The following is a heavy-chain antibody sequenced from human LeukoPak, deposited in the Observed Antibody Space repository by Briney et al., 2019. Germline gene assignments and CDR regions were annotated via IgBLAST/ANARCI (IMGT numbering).Heavy chain of an antibody. Sequence: PGASVKVPCKASGYTFTRYGLSWVRQAPGQGLEWMGWISPYNGNTNYAQNFQARVTMTTDTSTSTAYMELRSLRSDDTAVYYCARAPGTMIVVDYWGQGTLVTVSS. CDR3: ARAPGTMIVVDY. D-gene: IGHD3-22*01. V-gene: IGHV1-18*01. J-gene: IGHJ4*02. CDR1: GYTFTRYG. CDR2: ISPYNGNT.